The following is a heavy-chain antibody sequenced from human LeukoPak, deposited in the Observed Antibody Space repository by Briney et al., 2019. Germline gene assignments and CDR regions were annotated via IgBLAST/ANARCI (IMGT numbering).Heavy chain of an antibody. CDR2: INHSGST. V-gene: IGHV4-34*01. CDR3: ARGHLGYCSSTSCHQSGRGSHWFDP. Sequence: SETLSLTCAVYGGSFSGYYWSWIRQPPGKGLEWIGEINHSGSTNHNPSLKSRVTISVDTSKNQFSLKLSSVTAADTAVYYCARGHLGYCSSTSCHQSGRGSHWFDPWGQGTLVTVSS. CDR1: GGSFSGYY. D-gene: IGHD2-2*01. J-gene: IGHJ5*02.